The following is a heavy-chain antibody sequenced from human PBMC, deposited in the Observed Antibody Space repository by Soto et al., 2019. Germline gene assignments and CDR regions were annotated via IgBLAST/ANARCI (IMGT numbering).Heavy chain of an antibody. D-gene: IGHD4-17*01. Sequence: GGSLRLSCAASGFTFSSYAMSWVRQAPGKGLEWVSAISGSGGSTYYADSVKGRFTISRDNSKNTLYLQMNSLRAEDTAVYYCAEGLYGDYVIDAFDIWGQGTMVTVSS. CDR2: ISGSGGST. J-gene: IGHJ3*02. CDR1: GFTFSSYA. CDR3: AEGLYGDYVIDAFDI. V-gene: IGHV3-23*01.